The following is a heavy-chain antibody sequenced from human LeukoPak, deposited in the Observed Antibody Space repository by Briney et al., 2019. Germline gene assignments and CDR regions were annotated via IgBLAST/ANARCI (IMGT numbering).Heavy chain of an antibody. CDR1: GFTFSSYA. CDR3: ARGGIAVAGIDFRWFDP. Sequence: GGSLRLSCAASGFTFSSYAMSWVRQAPGKGLEWVSAISGSGGSTYYADSVKGRFTISRDNSKNTLYLQTNSLRVEDTAVYYCARGGIAVAGIDFRWFDPWGQGTLVTVSS. J-gene: IGHJ5*02. D-gene: IGHD6-19*01. CDR2: ISGSGGST. V-gene: IGHV3-23*01.